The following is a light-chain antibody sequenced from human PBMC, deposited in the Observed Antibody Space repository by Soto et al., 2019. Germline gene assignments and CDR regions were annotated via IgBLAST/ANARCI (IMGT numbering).Light chain of an antibody. CDR2: EVT. CDR3: SSYAGSNILV. Sequence: LTQPPSASGSPGQSVTISCTGTSSDVGAYNSVSWYQQHPGKAPKLMIYEVTKRPSGVPDRFSGSKSGNTASLTVSGLQAEDEADYYCSSYAGSNILVFGTGTKVTVL. V-gene: IGLV2-8*01. J-gene: IGLJ1*01. CDR1: SSDVGAYNS.